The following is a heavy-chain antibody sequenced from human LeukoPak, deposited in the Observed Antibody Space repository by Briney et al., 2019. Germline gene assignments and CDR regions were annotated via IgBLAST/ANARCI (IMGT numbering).Heavy chain of an antibody. J-gene: IGHJ4*02. Sequence: GESLKISFKASGYSFTDYWIVWVRQMPGKGLEWMGAIYPGDSDTRYSPSLDGQVTISADKSVSTTYLQWSSLQASDTAMYYCARPRSLYGGTSEDYWGQGTLVTVSS. CDR2: IYPGDSDT. D-gene: IGHD4-23*01. CDR1: GYSFTDYW. CDR3: ARPRSLYGGTSEDY. V-gene: IGHV5-51*01.